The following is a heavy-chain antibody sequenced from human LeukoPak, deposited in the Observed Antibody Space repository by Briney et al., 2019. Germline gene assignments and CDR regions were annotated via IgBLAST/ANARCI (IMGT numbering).Heavy chain of an antibody. CDR3: ARDRMVQCLDVIDY. CDR2: ISYDGSNK. Sequence: GGSLRLSCAASGFTFSSYAMHWVRQAPGKGLEWVAVISYDGSNKYYADSVKGRFTISRDNSKNTLYLQMNSLRAEDTAVYYCARDRMVQCLDVIDYWGQGTLVTVSS. V-gene: IGHV3-30*04. D-gene: IGHD3-3*01. CDR1: GFTFSSYA. J-gene: IGHJ4*02.